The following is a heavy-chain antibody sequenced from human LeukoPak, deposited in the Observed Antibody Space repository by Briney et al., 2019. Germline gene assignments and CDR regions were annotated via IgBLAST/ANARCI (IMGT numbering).Heavy chain of an antibody. CDR2: ITTSGDTI. J-gene: IGHJ4*02. CDR1: GFTFSDYY. Sequence: KPRGSLRLSCAASGFTFSDYYMTWIRQAPGKGLEWVSYITTSGDTIHYADSVKGRFTISRDNSTNSLYLQMNSRRAEDSAVYYWVRVYIGNHYGSEYWGQGTLVTVSS. V-gene: IGHV3-11*04. D-gene: IGHD1-26*01. CDR3: VRVYIGNHYGSEY.